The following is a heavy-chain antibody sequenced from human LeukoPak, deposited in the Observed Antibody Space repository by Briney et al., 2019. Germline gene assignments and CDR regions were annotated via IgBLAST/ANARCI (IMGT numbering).Heavy chain of an antibody. CDR1: GFTLSSYA. Sequence: PGGSLRLSCAASGFTLSSYAMSWVRQAPGKGLEWVSGINDSGGSTYYPASVKGRFTICRDSSKNTLYLQMNSMRAADTAVYYCAKDREYSYGRGLTWFDYWGQGPLVTVSS. D-gene: IGHD5-18*01. CDR2: INDSGGST. V-gene: IGHV3-23*01. J-gene: IGHJ4*02. CDR3: AKDREYSYGRGLTWFDY.